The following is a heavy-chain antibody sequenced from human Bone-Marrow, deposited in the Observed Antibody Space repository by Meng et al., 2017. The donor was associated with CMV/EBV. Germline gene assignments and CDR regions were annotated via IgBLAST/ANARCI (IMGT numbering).Heavy chain of an antibody. J-gene: IGHJ6*02. V-gene: IGHV1-2*02. D-gene: IGHD3-10*01. CDR1: GYTFTDYY. Sequence: ASVKVSCKASGYTFTDYYMHWVRQAPGQGLEWLGWINPYSGGTNYAQKFQGRVTMTRDTSISTAYMELSRLRSDDTAVYYCARDSPTGDYYYYYGMDVWGQGTTVTVLL. CDR2: INPYSGGT. CDR3: ARDSPTGDYYYYYGMDV.